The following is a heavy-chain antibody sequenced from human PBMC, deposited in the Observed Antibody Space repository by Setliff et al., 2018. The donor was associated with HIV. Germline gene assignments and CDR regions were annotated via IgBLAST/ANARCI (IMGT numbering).Heavy chain of an antibody. CDR1: GGSISGYH. CDR2: IYTSRGT. V-gene: IGHV4-4*09. J-gene: IGHJ3*02. D-gene: IGHD3-3*01. CDR3: ARHSDFWSEDGFDI. Sequence: TSETLSLTCTVSGGSISGYHWNWLRQTPGQGLEWIGYIYTSRGTNYNHSLRTRVIISVDTSNQCSLKLSSVTAADTAVYYCARHSDFWSEDGFDIWGQGTMVTVSS.